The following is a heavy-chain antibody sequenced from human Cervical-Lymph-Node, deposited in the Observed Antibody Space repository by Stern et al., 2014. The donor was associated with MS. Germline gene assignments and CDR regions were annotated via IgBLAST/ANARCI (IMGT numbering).Heavy chain of an antibody. D-gene: IGHD6-13*01. CDR1: GFTFSSYA. CDR3: ARSAGSSWDNFDY. J-gene: IGHJ4*02. CDR2: ISGGGGGT. V-gene: IGHV3-23*04. Sequence: EVQLEESGGGLVQPGGSLRLSCAASGFTFSSYAMSWVRQAPGKGLEWVSAISGGGGGTYYADSVKGRFTISRDNSKNTLYLQMNSLRAEDTAVYYCARSAGSSWDNFDYWGQGTLVTVSS.